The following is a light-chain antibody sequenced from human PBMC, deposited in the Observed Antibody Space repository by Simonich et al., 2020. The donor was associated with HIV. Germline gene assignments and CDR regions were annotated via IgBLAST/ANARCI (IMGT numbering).Light chain of an antibody. J-gene: IGLJ7*01. CDR3: QSYDSSNHVV. V-gene: IGLV6-57*03. Sequence: NFMLTQPHSVSESPGKTVTISCTRSSGSIDSNYVQWYQQRPGRAPTTMIYEDNQRPSGVPDRFSGSIDSSSNAASLTISGLKTEDEADYYCQSYDSSNHVVFGGGTQLTVL. CDR2: EDN. CDR1: SGSIDSNY.